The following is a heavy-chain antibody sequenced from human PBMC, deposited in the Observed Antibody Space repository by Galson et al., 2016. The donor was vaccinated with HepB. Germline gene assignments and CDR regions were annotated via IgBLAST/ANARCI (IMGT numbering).Heavy chain of an antibody. D-gene: IGHD2-2*01. Sequence: ETLSLTCTVSGDSLIHYYWGWIRPPPGKGLEWIGHIYYNGHTNYNLSLTSRLSMSVDTSSNQFSLKLSSVTAADTAVYYCARGGVLPGAFDSWGQGALVTVSS. CDR3: ARGGVLPGAFDS. CDR1: GDSLIHYY. V-gene: IGHV4-59*01. CDR2: IYYNGHT. J-gene: IGHJ5*01.